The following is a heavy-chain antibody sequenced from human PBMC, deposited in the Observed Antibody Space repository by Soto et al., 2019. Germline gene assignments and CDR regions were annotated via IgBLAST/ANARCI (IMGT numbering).Heavy chain of an antibody. V-gene: IGHV3-23*01. CDR3: AKDYDFWSGTRYCFDY. CDR2: ISGSGGST. D-gene: IGHD3-3*01. Sequence: EVQLLESGGGLVQPGGSLRLSCAASGFTFSSYAMSWVRQAPGKGLEWVSAISGSGGSTYYADSVKGRFTISRDNSKNTLYLQMNSLRAEDTAVYYCAKDYDFWSGTRYCFDYWGQGTLVTVAS. CDR1: GFTFSSYA. J-gene: IGHJ4*02.